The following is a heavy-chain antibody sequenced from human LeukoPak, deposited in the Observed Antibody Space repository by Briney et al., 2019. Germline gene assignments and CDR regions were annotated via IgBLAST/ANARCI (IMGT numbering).Heavy chain of an antibody. CDR1: TYTFTDNS. CDR3: ARENSFGSGSYIFDS. CDR2: INPNSGDT. D-gene: IGHD3-10*01. Sequence: GASVKVSCKASTYTFTDNSIHRVRQAPGQGPQWMGWINPNSGDTHYARNFQDRVTLTRDTSLSTAYMELTSLRSDDTAMYYCARENSFGSGSYIFDSWGQGTLVTVSS. V-gene: IGHV1-2*02. J-gene: IGHJ4*02.